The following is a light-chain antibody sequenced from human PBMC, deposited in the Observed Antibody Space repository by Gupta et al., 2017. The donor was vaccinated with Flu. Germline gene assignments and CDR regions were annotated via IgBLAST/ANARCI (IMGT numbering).Light chain of an antibody. J-gene: IGLJ3*02. CDR3: GTWDSSLRTVKWV. CDR1: SSNIGNNY. V-gene: IGLV1-51*01. Sequence: QSVLTQPTSMSAAPGQTVTISCSGSSSNIGNNYVTWYQHLPGTAPKLLIYDSYKRPSGIPDRFSGSKSGTSATLGITGLQTGDEAVDYCGTWDSSLRTVKWVFGGGTKLTVL. CDR2: DSY.